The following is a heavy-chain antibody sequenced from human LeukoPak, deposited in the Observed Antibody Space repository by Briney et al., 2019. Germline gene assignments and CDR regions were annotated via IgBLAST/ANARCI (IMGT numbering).Heavy chain of an antibody. D-gene: IGHD6-13*01. V-gene: IGHV1-8*03. CDR1: GYTFTSYD. Sequence: GASVKVSCKASGYTFTSYDINWVRQATGQGLEWMGWMNPNSGNTGYAQKFQGRVTITRNTSISTAYMELSSLRSEDTAVYYCARGGGSSWYYYYYMDVWGKGTTVTVSS. J-gene: IGHJ6*03. CDR3: ARGGGSSWYYYYYMDV. CDR2: MNPNSGNT.